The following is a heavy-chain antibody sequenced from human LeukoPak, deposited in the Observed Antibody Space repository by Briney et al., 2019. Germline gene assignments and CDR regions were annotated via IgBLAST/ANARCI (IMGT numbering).Heavy chain of an antibody. CDR2: SGSGGST. V-gene: IGHV3-23*01. J-gene: IGHJ4*02. Sequence: GGSLRLSCAASGFSISSHGMSWVRQAPGKGLELVSDSGSGGSTFYANSVKGRFTVSRDNSKNTVYMQMNSLRADDAAVYYCVKGLHYGEADWGQGTRVTVSS. CDR3: VKGLHYGEAD. CDR1: GFSISSHG. D-gene: IGHD4-17*01.